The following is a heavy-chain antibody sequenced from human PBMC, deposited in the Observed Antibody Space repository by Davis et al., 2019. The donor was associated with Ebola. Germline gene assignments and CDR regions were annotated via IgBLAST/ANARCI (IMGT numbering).Heavy chain of an antibody. Sequence: MPSETLSLTCSVSGGSISSFSYYWGWIRQLPGKGLEWTGSTFYSGSAYSNPSLKIRVTISVDTLKNQFSLKLTSVTAADTAVYYCTIRPIYSNVADDDLDVWGQGTTVTVSS. D-gene: IGHD4-11*01. V-gene: IGHV4-39*01. CDR1: GGSISSFSYY. CDR2: TFYSGSA. J-gene: IGHJ6*02. CDR3: TIRPIYSNVADDDLDV.